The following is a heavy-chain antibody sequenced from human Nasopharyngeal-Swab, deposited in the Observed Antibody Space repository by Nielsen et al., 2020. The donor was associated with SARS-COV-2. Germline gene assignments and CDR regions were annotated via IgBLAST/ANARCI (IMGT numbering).Heavy chain of an antibody. V-gene: IGHV3-13*01. D-gene: IGHD5-12*01. CDR1: GFTFSSYD. Sequence: GESLKISCAASGFTFSSYDMHWVRQATGKGLEWVSAIGTAGDTYYPGSVKGRFTISREHAKNSLYLQMNSLRAGDTAVYYCARAGVATSYYYYYGMDVWGQGTTVTVSS. CDR2: IGTAGDT. CDR3: ARAGVATSYYYYYGMDV. J-gene: IGHJ6*02.